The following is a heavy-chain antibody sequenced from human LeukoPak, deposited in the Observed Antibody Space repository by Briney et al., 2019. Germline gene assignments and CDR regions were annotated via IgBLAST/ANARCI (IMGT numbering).Heavy chain of an antibody. D-gene: IGHD4-17*01. CDR3: AKSRGVSVTTVTSPFGC. J-gene: IGHJ4*02. Sequence: GGSLRLSCAASGFTFTSYAMTWVRQAPGKGLEWVSAISSSGSSTYYADSVKGRFTISRDNSKNTLYLQMNSLRAEDTAVYYCAKSRGVSVTTVTSPFGCWGQGTLVTVSS. V-gene: IGHV3-23*01. CDR1: GFTFTSYA. CDR2: ISSSGSST.